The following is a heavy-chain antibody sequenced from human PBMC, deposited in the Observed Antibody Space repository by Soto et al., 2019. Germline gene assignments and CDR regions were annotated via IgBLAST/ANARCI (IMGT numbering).Heavy chain of an antibody. V-gene: IGHV2-5*01. D-gene: IGHD6-13*01. J-gene: IGHJ6*02. CDR1: GFSLTSGVVG. CDR3: AHRLPGPSGYDV. Sequence: QITLKASGPTLVKPTQTLKLTCTFSGFSLTSGVVGVGWIRQPPGEALEWLALIYWNAEQYYNPSLRNRLTITRDTSKNQVVLTMTNMDPVDTATYYCAHRLPGPSGYDVWCQGTTVTVSS. CDR2: IYWNAEQ.